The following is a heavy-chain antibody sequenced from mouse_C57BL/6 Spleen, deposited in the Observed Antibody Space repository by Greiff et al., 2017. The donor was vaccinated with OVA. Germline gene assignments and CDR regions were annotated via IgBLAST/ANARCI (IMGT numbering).Heavy chain of an antibody. V-gene: IGHV1-15*01. CDR3: TRWLPDAMDY. CDR1: GYTFTDYE. CDR2: IDPETGGT. D-gene: IGHD2-2*01. Sequence: QVQLQQSGAELVRPGASVTLSCKASGYTFTDYEMHWVKQTPVHGLEWIGAIDPETGGTAYNQKFKGKAILTAAKSSSTAYMELRSLTSEDSAVYYCTRWLPDAMDYWGQGTSVTVSS. J-gene: IGHJ4*01.